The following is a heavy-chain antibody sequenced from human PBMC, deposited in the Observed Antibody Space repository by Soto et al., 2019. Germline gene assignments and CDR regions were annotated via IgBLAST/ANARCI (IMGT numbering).Heavy chain of an antibody. V-gene: IGHV4-39*01. J-gene: IGHJ5*02. D-gene: IGHD5-18*01. CDR1: GGSISSISYY. CDR3: ARQQWGSYSIDNWFHX. Sequence: SETLSLTCTVSGGSISSISYYWGWIRQPPGKGLELIGSIYYSGSTYYNPSLKSRVTISVDTSKNQFSLKLSSVTAADTAVYYCARQQWGSYSIDNWFHXWGQGTLVTVSX. CDR2: IYYSGST.